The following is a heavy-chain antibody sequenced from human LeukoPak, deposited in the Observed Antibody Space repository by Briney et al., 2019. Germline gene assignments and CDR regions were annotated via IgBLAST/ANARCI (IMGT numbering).Heavy chain of an antibody. V-gene: IGHV3-30-3*01. J-gene: IGHJ3*02. CDR2: ISYDGSNK. CDR3: ARPVVPAAIWVAFDI. Sequence: GRSLRLSCAASGFTFSSYAMHRVRQAPGKGLEWVAVISYDGSNKYYADSVKGRFTISRDNSKNTLYLQMNSLRAEDTAVYYCARPVVPAAIWVAFDIWGQGTMVTVSS. D-gene: IGHD2-2*01. CDR1: GFTFSSYA.